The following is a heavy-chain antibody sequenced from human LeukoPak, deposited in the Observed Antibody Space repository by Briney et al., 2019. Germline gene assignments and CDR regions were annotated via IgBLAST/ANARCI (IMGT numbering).Heavy chain of an antibody. J-gene: IGHJ6*03. V-gene: IGHV4-59*01. D-gene: IGHD5-24*01. CDR1: GGSISSYY. CDR3: ARDGYNSYYYYMDV. Sequence: PSETLSLTCTVSGGSISSYYCSWIRQPPGKGLEWIGYIYYSGSTNYNPSLKSRVTISVDTSKNQFSLKLSSVTAADTAVYYCARDGYNSYYYYMDVWGKGTTVTISS. CDR2: IYYSGST.